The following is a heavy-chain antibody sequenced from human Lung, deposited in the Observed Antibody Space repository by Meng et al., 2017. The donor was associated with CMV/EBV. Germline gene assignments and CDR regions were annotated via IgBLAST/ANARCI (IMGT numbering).Heavy chain of an antibody. J-gene: IGHJ4*02. CDR2: IRHDGINE. D-gene: IGHD1-26*01. Sequence: QVEVGGAGVCVEQPGGSLRLSCAASGFTFSSFSMHWVRQAPGKGLEWVSFIRHDGINEYYVDSVKGRFTISRDNSKNTLYLQMNSLRVEDTAVYYCARDLRWRALDYWGQGTLVTVSS. V-gene: IGHV3-30*02. CDR1: GFTFSSFS. CDR3: ARDLRWRALDY.